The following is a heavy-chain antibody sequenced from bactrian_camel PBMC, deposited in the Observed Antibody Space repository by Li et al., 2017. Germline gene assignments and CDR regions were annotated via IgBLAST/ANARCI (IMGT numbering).Heavy chain of an antibody. CDR3: AMGPCGAAVRALDVGRADFAF. CDR2: LYINLHSP. Sequence: QLVESGGGSVQAGGSLRLSCVDSGSPASERCMGWFRQAPGAEREGVATLYINLHSPYYADSVKGRFAISQDNAKHTVSLQMNSLKPEDTGMYFCAMGPCGAAVRALDVGRADFAFWGQGTQVTVS. CDR1: GSPASERC. J-gene: IGHJ6*01. D-gene: IGHD3*01. V-gene: IGHV3S61*01.